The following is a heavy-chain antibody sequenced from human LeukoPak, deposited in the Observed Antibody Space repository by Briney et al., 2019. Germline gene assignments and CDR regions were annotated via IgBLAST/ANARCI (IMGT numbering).Heavy chain of an antibody. D-gene: IGHD3-22*01. CDR1: GYTFTGYY. CDR3: ARETYYYDSSGYYYPFDY. CDR2: INPIFGTA. V-gene: IGHV1-69*13. Sequence: WASVKVSCKASGYTFTGYYMHWVRQAPGQGLEWMGGINPIFGTANYAQKFQGRVTITADESTSTAYMELSSLRSEDTAVYYCARETYYYDSSGYYYPFDYWGQGTLVTVSS. J-gene: IGHJ4*02.